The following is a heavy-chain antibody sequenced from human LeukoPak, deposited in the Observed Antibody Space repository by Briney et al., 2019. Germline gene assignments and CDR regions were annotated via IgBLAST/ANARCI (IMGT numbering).Heavy chain of an antibody. J-gene: IGHJ4*02. Sequence: GSLRLSCVASGFFFSNYDMNWVRRALGKGLEWVSGLSSSGGSTFYADSVKGRFTISRDNSKNTVYLQMNSLRGEDTAIYYCARGVTVTTDFWGQGTLVTVSS. CDR2: LSSSGGST. D-gene: IGHD4-17*01. CDR3: ARGVTVTTDF. V-gene: IGHV3-23*01. CDR1: GFFFSNYD.